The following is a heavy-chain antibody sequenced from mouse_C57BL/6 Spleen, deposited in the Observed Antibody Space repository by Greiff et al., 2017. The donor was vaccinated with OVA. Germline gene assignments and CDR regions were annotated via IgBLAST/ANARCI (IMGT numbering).Heavy chain of an antibody. V-gene: IGHV1-20*01. Sequence: EVKLVESGPELVKPGDSVKISCKASGYSFTGYFMNWVMQSHGKSLEWIGRINPYNGDTFYNQKFKGKATLTVDKSSSTAHMELRSLTSEDSAVYYCARPYDYDVHWYFDVWGTGTTVTVSS. CDR1: GYSFTGYF. CDR2: INPYNGDT. D-gene: IGHD2-4*01. J-gene: IGHJ1*03. CDR3: ARPYDYDVHWYFDV.